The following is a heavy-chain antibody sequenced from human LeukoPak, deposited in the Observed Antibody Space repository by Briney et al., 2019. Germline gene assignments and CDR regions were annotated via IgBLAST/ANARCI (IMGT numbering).Heavy chain of an antibody. J-gene: IGHJ4*02. V-gene: IGHV4-59*08. D-gene: IGHD5-18*01. CDR1: GGSISSYY. Sequence: PSETLSLTCTVSGGSISSYYWSWIRQPPGKGLEWIAYIYYSGSTNYNPSLKSRVTISIDTSKNQFSLKLSSVTAADTAVYYCARLRGGYSYGPRVYYFDYWGQGTPVTVSS. CDR3: ARLRGGYSYGPRVYYFDY. CDR2: IYYSGST.